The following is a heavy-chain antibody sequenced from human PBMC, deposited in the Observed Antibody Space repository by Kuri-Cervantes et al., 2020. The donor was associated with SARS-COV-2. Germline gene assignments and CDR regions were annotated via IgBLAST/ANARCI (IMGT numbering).Heavy chain of an antibody. CDR1: GFTFSSHS. D-gene: IGHD6-6*01. J-gene: IGHJ5*02. CDR2: ISSSSSYI. V-gene: IGHV3-21*01. Sequence: GESLKISCAASGFTFSSHSMNWVRQAPGKGLEWVSSISSSSSYIYYADSAKGRFAISRDNAKNSLYLQMNSLRAEDTAVYYCARARTIAAHPENWFDPWGQGTLVTVSS. CDR3: ARARTIAAHPENWFDP.